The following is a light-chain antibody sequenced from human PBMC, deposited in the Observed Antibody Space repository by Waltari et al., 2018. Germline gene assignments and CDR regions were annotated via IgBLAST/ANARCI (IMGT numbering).Light chain of an antibody. V-gene: IGLV2-14*01. CDR1: SSDVGGYNY. CDR2: EVN. CDR3: SSFTSRHLYV. J-gene: IGLJ1*01. Sequence: QSALTQPASVSGSPGQSITISCPGSSSDVGGYNYVSWYQQYPGKVPKIMIYEVNNRPSGVSSRFSGSKSGNTASLTISGLQADDEADYYCSSFTSRHLYVFGTGTAVTVL.